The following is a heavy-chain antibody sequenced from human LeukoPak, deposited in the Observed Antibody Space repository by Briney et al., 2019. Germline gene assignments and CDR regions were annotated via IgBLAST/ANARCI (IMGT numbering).Heavy chain of an antibody. J-gene: IGHJ4*02. CDR3: ARDDCSGGSCYLAY. CDR1: GYTFTSYG. D-gene: IGHD2-15*01. Sequence: ASVKVSCKASGYTFTSYGISWVRQAPGQGLESMGWISAYNGNTNYAQKLQGRVTMTTDTSTSTAYMELRSLRSDDTAVYFCARDDCSGGSCYLAYWGQGTLVTVSS. CDR2: ISAYNGNT. V-gene: IGHV1-18*01.